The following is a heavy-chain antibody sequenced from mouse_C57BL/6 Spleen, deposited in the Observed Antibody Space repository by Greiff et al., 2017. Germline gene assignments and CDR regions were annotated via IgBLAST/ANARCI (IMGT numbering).Heavy chain of an antibody. CDR1: GFSLTSYG. CDR2: IWSDGST. D-gene: IGHD2-3*01. V-gene: IGHV2-6*03. J-gene: IGHJ2*01. Sequence: VKLMESGPGLVAPSQSPSITCTVPGFSLTSYGVHWVRQPPGKGLEWLAVIWSDGSTTYNSALKSRLSISKDNSKSQVVLKMNSLQTDDTAMYYCARGGDGFDYWGEGTTLTVSS. CDR3: ARGGDGFDY.